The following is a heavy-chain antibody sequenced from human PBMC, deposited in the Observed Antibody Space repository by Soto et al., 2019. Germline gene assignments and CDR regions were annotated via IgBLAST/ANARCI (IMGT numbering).Heavy chain of an antibody. CDR1: GFTFSSNA. CDR3: ARLRGSYSWYFDY. Sequence: QVQLVESGGGVVQPGRSLRLSCAASGFTFSSNAMHWVRQAPGKGLEWVAGISYDGKNKYYADSMKGRFTISRDNSKKTLDLQMNSLRIEDTAVYYCARLRGSYSWYFDYWGQGTLVTVSS. J-gene: IGHJ4*02. D-gene: IGHD1-26*01. V-gene: IGHV3-30*04. CDR2: ISYDGKNK.